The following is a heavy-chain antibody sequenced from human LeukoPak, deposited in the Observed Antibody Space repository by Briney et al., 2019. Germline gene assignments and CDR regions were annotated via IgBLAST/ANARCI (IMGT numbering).Heavy chain of an antibody. J-gene: IGHJ4*02. CDR2: IKQDGSEK. D-gene: IGHD1-1*01. Sequence: GGSQRLSCAASGFAFSSYWMTWIRQAPGKGLEWVATIKQDGSEKYYVDSVKGRFTIPRDNPKNSLNLQMNSLRAEDTAVYYCARGTYTFDYWGQGTLVSVSS. CDR1: GFAFSSYW. CDR3: ARGTYTFDY. V-gene: IGHV3-7*04.